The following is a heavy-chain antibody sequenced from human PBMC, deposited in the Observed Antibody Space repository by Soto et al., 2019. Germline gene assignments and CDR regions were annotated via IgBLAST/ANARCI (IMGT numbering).Heavy chain of an antibody. CDR2: VWYDGRLK. D-gene: IGHD6-13*01. Sequence: QVHLVESGGGVVQPGRSLRLSCATSGFTFTNYVMHWVRQTPGKGLEWVANVWYDGRLKWYADLAKGRFTISRDNSENTVSLQMNSLRVEDTAVYYCATEPVESIWRIGSWGIDNWGQGTLVTVSS. V-gene: IGHV3-33*03. CDR1: GFTFTNYV. J-gene: IGHJ4*02. CDR3: ATEPVESIWRIGSWGIDN.